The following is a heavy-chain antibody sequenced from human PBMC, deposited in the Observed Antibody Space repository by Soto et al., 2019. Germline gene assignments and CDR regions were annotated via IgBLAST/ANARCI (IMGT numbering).Heavy chain of an antibody. V-gene: IGHV3-30*18. J-gene: IGHJ4*02. D-gene: IGHD6-19*01. CDR3: AKDFSGWYGSSEYGF. CDR1: GFTFSSYG. Sequence: QVQLVESGGGVVQPGRSLRLSCAASGFTFSSYGMHWVRQAPGKGLEWVAVISYDGSNKYYADSVKGRFTISRDNSKNTLSLQMHSLRAEDTAVYYCAKDFSGWYGSSEYGFWRQGTLVTVSS. CDR2: ISYDGSNK.